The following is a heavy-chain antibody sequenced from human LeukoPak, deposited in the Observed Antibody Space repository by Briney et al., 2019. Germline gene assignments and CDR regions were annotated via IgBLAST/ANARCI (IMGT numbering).Heavy chain of an antibody. V-gene: IGHV1-24*01. CDR2: FDPEDGET. CDR3: ATDSPLGYYYDSSGYNYDAFDI. D-gene: IGHD3-22*01. Sequence: GASVKVSCKVSGYTLTELSMHWVRQAPGKGLEWMGGFDPEDGETIYAQKFQGGVTMTEVTSTDTAYMELSSLRSEDTAVYYCATDSPLGYYYDSSGYNYDAFDIWGQGTMVTVSS. CDR1: GYTLTELS. J-gene: IGHJ3*02.